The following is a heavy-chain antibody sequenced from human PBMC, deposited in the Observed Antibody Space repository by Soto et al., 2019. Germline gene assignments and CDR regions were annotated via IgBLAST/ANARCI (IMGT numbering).Heavy chain of an antibody. D-gene: IGHD5-18*01. CDR3: AKDRDTAMVDPDAFEI. J-gene: IGHJ3*02. V-gene: IGHV3-23*01. Sequence: GSLRLSCAASGFTFSSYAMSWVRQAPGKGLEWVSAISGSGVSTYYADSVKGLFTISRDNSKNTLYLQMNSLRAEDTAVYYCAKDRDTAMVDPDAFEIWGQGTMVTVSS. CDR2: ISGSGVST. CDR1: GFTFSSYA.